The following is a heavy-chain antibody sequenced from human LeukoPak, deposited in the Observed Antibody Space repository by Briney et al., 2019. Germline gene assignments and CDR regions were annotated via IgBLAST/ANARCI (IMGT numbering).Heavy chain of an antibody. CDR1: GFTFSSYW. D-gene: IGHD5-12*01. CDR2: INSDGSST. V-gene: IGHV3-74*01. CDR3: ASSTKVRGGYRKTDVFAFDI. J-gene: IGHJ3*02. Sequence: QAGGSLRLSCAASGFTFSSYWMHWVRQAPGKGLVWVSRINSDGSSTSYADSVKGRFTISRDNAKNTLYLQMNSLRAEDTAVYYCASSTKVRGGYRKTDVFAFDIWGQGTMVTVSS.